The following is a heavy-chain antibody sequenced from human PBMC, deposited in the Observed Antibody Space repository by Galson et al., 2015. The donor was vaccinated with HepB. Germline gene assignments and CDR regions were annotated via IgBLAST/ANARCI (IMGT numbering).Heavy chain of an antibody. J-gene: IGHJ4*02. D-gene: IGHD4-17*01. Sequence: SLRLSCAASGFTFSSYAMSWVRQAPGKGLEWVSAISGSGGSTYYADSVKGRFTISRDNSKNTLYLQMNSLRAEDTAVYYCAKDSATAAPHDYGDYVVDYWGQGTLVTVSS. CDR2: ISGSGGST. V-gene: IGHV3-23*01. CDR1: GFTFSSYA. CDR3: AKDSATAAPHDYGDYVVDY.